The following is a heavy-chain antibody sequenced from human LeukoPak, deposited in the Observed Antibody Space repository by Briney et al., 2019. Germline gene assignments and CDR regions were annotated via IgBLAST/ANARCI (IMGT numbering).Heavy chain of an antibody. J-gene: IGHJ4*02. CDR3: AREVYSSTWFDL. CDR1: GFTLNTNY. Sequence: GGSLRLSCAASGFTLNTNYMNWVRQVPGKGLEWVSVIYAGGNTCYADSVKERFTISRDNSRNTLYLQMNSLRGDDTAVYYCAREVYSSTWFDLWGQGTLVTVSS. CDR2: IYAGGNT. D-gene: IGHD6-13*01. V-gene: IGHV3-66*01.